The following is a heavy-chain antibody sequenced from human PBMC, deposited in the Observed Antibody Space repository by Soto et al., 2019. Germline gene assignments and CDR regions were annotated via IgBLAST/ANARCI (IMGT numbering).Heavy chain of an antibody. CDR2: ISADNGNT. V-gene: IGHV1-18*01. D-gene: IGHD3-10*01. Sequence: SXKVSFKASGYTXSSFGVTLVRQAPGQGLEWMGWISADNGNTNYAQKRQDRVTMTKDTSTSTAYMEMRSLTSDDTAVYYCARRGVLPASWGRGTLATVSS. CDR1: GYTXSSFG. CDR3: ARRGVLPAS. J-gene: IGHJ4*02.